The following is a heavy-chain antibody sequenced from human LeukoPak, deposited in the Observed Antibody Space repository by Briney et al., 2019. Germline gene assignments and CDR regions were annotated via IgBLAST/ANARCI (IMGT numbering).Heavy chain of an antibody. V-gene: IGHV3-21*01. CDR3: AREWGIAAATDY. CDR2: ISSSSSYI. J-gene: IGHJ4*02. Sequence: GGSLRLSCAASGFTFSSYSMNWVRQAPGKELEWVSSISSSSSYIYYADSVKGRFTISRDNAKNSLYLQMNSLRAEDTAVYYCAREWGIAAATDYWGQGTLVTVSS. D-gene: IGHD6-13*01. CDR1: GFTFSSYS.